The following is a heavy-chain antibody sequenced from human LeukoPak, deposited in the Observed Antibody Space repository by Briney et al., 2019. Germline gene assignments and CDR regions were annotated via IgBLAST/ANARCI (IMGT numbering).Heavy chain of an antibody. V-gene: IGHV3-74*01. Sequence: GGSLRLSCAASGFTFSSYAMTWVRQAPGKGLVWVSRINTDGRSTSYADSVKGRFTISRDNAKNTLDLQMNSLRAEDTAVYYCARGSLDPGVDYWGQGTLVTVSS. J-gene: IGHJ4*02. D-gene: IGHD3-10*01. CDR2: INTDGRST. CDR1: GFTFSSYA. CDR3: ARGSLDPGVDY.